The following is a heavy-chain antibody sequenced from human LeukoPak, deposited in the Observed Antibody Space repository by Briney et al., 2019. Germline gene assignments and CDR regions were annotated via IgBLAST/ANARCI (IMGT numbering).Heavy chain of an antibody. CDR3: AKDPDYYGSGSYPNY. V-gene: IGHV3-30*18. Sequence: GSLRLSCAASGFTFSSYGMHWVRQAPGKGLEWVAVISYDGSNKYYADSVKGRFTISRDNSKNTLYLQMNSLRAEDTAVYYCAKDPDYYGSGSYPNYWGQGTLVTVSS. J-gene: IGHJ4*02. CDR1: GFTFSSYG. CDR2: ISYDGSNK. D-gene: IGHD3-10*01.